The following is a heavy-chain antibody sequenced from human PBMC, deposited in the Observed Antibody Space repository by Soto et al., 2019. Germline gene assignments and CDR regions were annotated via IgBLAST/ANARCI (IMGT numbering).Heavy chain of an antibody. J-gene: IGHJ5*02. V-gene: IGHV3-23*04. Sequence: EVQLVQSGGGLVQPGGSLRLSCAASGFTFSNYGMSWVRQTPGMGLEWVSGISGSGGITYYADSVKGRFTISRDNSKNTLYLQMHSLRAEDTAVYYCATLSSSARTPLSWGQGTLVTVSS. D-gene: IGHD6-13*01. CDR2: ISGSGGIT. CDR1: GFTFSNYG. CDR3: ATLSSSARTPLS.